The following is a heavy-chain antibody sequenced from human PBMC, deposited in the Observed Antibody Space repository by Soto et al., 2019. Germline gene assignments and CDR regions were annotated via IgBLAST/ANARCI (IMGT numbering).Heavy chain of an antibody. J-gene: IGHJ6*02. CDR1: GFSFSDSA. Sequence: LSLSCEASGFSFSDSAIHWVRQASGKGLEWVGRIRNKTNNYATAFNAPVKGRFTISRDDSKNTVYLQMNNLRTEDTALYNCARGNLDVWGQGTTVTVSS. CDR3: ARGNLDV. CDR2: IRNKTNNYAT. V-gene: IGHV3-73*01. D-gene: IGHD1-1*01.